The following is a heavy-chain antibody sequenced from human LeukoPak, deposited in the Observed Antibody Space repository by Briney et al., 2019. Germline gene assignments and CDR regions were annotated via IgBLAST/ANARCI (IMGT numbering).Heavy chain of an antibody. Sequence: GGSLTLSCPASGFTFSSYAMSWVRQAPGKGLEWVSAISGGGGSTYYADSVKGRFTISRDNSKNTLYLQMNSLRAEDTAVYYCAKSLLPVSLTEYYMDVWGKGTTVTVSS. V-gene: IGHV3-23*01. CDR3: AKSLLPVSLTEYYMDV. CDR2: ISGGGGST. CDR1: GFTFSSYA. D-gene: IGHD2-15*01. J-gene: IGHJ6*03.